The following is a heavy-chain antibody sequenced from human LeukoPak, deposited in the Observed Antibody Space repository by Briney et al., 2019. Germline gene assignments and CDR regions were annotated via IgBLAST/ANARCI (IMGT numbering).Heavy chain of an antibody. CDR1: GYPFTGYY. V-gene: IGHV1-2*02. Sequence: ASVKVSRKASGYPFTGYYMHWVRDAPGQGLEWMGWLNPKSGGTNYAQKFQGRVTMARDTSISTAYTGLSRLRSDDPAVYSWARLGRNYQLLFFDYWGQGTLVTVSS. CDR3: ARLGRNYQLLFFDY. CDR2: LNPKSGGT. J-gene: IGHJ4*02. D-gene: IGHD2-2*01.